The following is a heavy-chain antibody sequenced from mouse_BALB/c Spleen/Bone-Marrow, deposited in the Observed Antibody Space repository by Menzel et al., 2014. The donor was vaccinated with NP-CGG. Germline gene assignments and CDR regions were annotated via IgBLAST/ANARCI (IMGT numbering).Heavy chain of an antibody. D-gene: IGHD1-1*01. Sequence: QVQLQQSGAELARPGAPVKMSCQASGYTFTRYTMHWEKKRPGQGLEWIGYIIPNSGYSNYNQKFKDKATLTADKSSSTAYMQLSSLTSEDPAVYYCTIRYYAMDYWGQGTSVTVSS. CDR3: TIRYYAMDY. CDR2: IIPNSGYS. J-gene: IGHJ4*01. CDR1: GYTFTRYT. V-gene: IGHV1-4*01.